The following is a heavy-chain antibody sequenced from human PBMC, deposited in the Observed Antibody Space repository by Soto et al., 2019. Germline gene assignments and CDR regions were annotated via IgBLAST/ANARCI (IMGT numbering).Heavy chain of an antibody. V-gene: IGHV4-30-2*01. CDR1: DGSISSGGHS. CDR2: IYHSGNT. Sequence: QPQLQESGSGLVKPSQTLSLTCAVSDGSISSGGHSWTWIRQPPGKGLEWIGYIYHSGNTYYHPSPNSRVTMSLDRSNNPFSLKLTSVTAADTAVYYCGRSSATGLYGIDVWGQGTTVIVSS. J-gene: IGHJ6*02. D-gene: IGHD2-2*01. CDR3: GRSSATGLYGIDV.